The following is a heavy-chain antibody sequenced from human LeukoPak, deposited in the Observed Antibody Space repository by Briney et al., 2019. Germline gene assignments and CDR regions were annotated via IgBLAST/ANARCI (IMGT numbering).Heavy chain of an antibody. J-gene: IGHJ5*02. CDR3: ARDPSNTSGWKTWFDP. D-gene: IGHD6-19*01. CDR2: ISAYNGDT. CDR1: GYTFTSYG. V-gene: IGHV1-18*01. Sequence: ASVKVSCKASGYTFTSYGISWVRQAPGQGLEWMGWISAYNGDTKYAQKFQGRVTMTTDTSTSTAFMEVRSLRSDGTAVYYCARDPSNTSGWKTWFDPWGQGTLVTVSS.